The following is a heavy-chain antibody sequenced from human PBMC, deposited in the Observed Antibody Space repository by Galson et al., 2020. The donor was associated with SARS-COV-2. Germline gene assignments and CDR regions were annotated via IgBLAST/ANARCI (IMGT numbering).Heavy chain of an antibody. Sequence: GESLKISCAATGFTFSSNGMHWVRQAPGKGLEWVAVISYDGSNKYYADSVKGRFTISRDNSKNTLYLQMNSLRAEDTAVYYCAKDKGGYSYIFDYWGQGTLVTVSS. D-gene: IGHD5-18*01. J-gene: IGHJ4*02. V-gene: IGHV3-30*18. CDR2: ISYDGSNK. CDR3: AKDKGGYSYIFDY. CDR1: GFTFSSNG.